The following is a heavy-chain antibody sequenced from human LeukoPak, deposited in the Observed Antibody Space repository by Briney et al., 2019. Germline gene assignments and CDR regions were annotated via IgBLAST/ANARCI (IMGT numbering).Heavy chain of an antibody. V-gene: IGHV4-4*07. CDR2: CCPSGNP. Sequence: ASGTLSLTCTVSGGSISSYYWSWIRQPAGKGLEWIGRCCPSGNPNYNPSLQSRVTMSVDTSKRQFSLKMTSVTAADTAVYYCVRDRRGDYGVDYWGQGTLVTVSS. CDR1: GGSISSYY. J-gene: IGHJ4*02. D-gene: IGHD4-17*01. CDR3: VRDRRGDYGVDY.